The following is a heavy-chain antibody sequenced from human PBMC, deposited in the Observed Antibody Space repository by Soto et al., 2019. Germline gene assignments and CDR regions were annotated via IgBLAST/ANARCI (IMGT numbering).Heavy chain of an antibody. CDR3: ARDCGNSVCLSYYYYGMDV. D-gene: IGHD2-21*01. CDR2: ISSSSSYT. V-gene: IGHV3-11*06. J-gene: IGHJ6*02. Sequence: GGSLRLSCAASGFTFSDYYMSWIRQAPGKGLEWVSYISSSSSYTNYADSVKGRFTISRDNAKNSLYLQMNSLRAEDTTVYYCARDCGNSVCLSYYYYGMDVWGQGTTVTVSS. CDR1: GFTFSDYY.